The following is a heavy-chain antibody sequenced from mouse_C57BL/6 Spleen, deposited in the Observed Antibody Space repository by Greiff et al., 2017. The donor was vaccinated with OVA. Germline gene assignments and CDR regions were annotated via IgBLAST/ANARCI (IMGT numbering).Heavy chain of an antibody. CDR2: IYPRDGST. D-gene: IGHD1-1*01. CDR1: GYTFTDHT. Sequence: QVQLQQSDAELVKPGASVKISCKVSGYTFTDHTIHWMKQRPEQGLEWIGYIYPRDGSTKYNEKFKGKATLTADKSSSTAYMQLNSLTSEDSAVYFCAREGFDYYGSIFFDYWGQGTTLTVSS. J-gene: IGHJ2*01. CDR3: AREGFDYYGSIFFDY. V-gene: IGHV1-78*01.